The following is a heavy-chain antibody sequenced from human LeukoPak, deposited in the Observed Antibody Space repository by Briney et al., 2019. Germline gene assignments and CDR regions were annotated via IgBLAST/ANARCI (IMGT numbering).Heavy chain of an antibody. Sequence: SSETLSLTCTVSGGSISSYYWSWIRQPPGKGLEWIGYIYYSGSTNYNPSLKSRVTISVDTSKNQFSLKLSSVTAADTAVYYCARYIRDMVRGINWFDPWGQGTLVTVSS. CDR2: IYYSGST. D-gene: IGHD3-10*01. V-gene: IGHV4-59*01. CDR1: GGSISSYY. J-gene: IGHJ5*02. CDR3: ARYIRDMVRGINWFDP.